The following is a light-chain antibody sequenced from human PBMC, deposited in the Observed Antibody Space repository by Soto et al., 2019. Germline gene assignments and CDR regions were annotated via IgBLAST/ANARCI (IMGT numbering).Light chain of an antibody. V-gene: IGLV1-44*01. CDR1: SSNIGSNT. CDR2: NNN. CDR3: AAWDDSLNGWV. J-gene: IGLJ3*02. Sequence: QSLLTQSPSASGTPGQRVTISCSGGSSNIGSNTLNWYQHVPGTAPRVLIYNNNQRPSGVADRFSGSKSGTSASLAISGHQSEDEADYYCAAWDDSLNGWVFGGGTKLTVL.